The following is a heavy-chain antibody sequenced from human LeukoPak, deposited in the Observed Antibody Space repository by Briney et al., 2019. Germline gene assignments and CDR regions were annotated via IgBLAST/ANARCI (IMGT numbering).Heavy chain of an antibody. V-gene: IGHV3-23*01. CDR3: AKDRTNSWRNFDY. CDR1: GFTLRSYV. D-gene: IGHD6-13*01. Sequence: GGALRLSRPRSGFTLRSYVMRWVRQAPGKGRKWVSGISISGGSTYYEDSLKGRVSMSRDNYKNTLYLEMNSLRAEDTAVYYCAKDRTNSWRNFDYWGQGTPVTVAS. CDR2: ISISGGST. J-gene: IGHJ4*02.